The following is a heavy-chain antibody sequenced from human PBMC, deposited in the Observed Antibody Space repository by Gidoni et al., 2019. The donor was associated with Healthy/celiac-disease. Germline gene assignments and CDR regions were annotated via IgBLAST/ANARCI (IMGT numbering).Heavy chain of an antibody. V-gene: IGHV1-69*01. D-gene: IGHD5-18*01. CDR3: ARARVDVDTDMETNWFDP. Sequence: HVQLVQSGAEVKKPGSSVKVSCHASGRTFSSYATSWVRQAPGQGLEWMGGILPIFGTANYAQKCQGRVTITADESTSTAYMELSSLRSEDTAVYDCARARVDVDTDMETNWFDPWGQGTLVTVSS. CDR2: ILPIFGTA. J-gene: IGHJ5*02. CDR1: GRTFSSYA.